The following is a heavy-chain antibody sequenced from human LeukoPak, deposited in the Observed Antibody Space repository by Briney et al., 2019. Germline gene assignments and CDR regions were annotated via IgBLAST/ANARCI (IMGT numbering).Heavy chain of an antibody. J-gene: IGHJ4*02. CDR3: AKASGGGIYETSGYYFDY. D-gene: IGHD3-22*01. V-gene: IGHV3-23*01. CDR2: ISGSGGNT. CDR1: GFTFSSYA. Sequence: GGSLRLSCAASGFTFSSYAMSWVRQAPGKGLEWVSTISGSGGNTYYADSVKGRFTISRDNSKNTLYLQMNSLRAEDTAVYYCAKASGGGIYETSGYYFDYWGQGTLVTVSS.